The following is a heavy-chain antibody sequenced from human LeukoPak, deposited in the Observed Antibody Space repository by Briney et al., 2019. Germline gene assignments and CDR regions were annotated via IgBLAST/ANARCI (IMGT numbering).Heavy chain of an antibody. CDR1: GFTFSSYA. V-gene: IGHV3-30-3*01. D-gene: IGHD2-21*01. Sequence: GGSLRLSCAASGFTFSSYAMHWVRQAPGRGLEWVAVISYDGSNKYYADSVKGRFTISGDNSKNTLYLQMNSLRAEDTAVYYCARGFHKFDYWGQGTLVTVSS. CDR2: ISYDGSNK. CDR3: ARGFHKFDY. J-gene: IGHJ4*02.